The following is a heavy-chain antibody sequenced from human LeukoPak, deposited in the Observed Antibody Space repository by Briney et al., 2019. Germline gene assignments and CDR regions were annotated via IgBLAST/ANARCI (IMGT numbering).Heavy chain of an antibody. CDR3: AREVGRPGSYYYDSDCPWGFDY. V-gene: IGHV4-59*01. Sequence: PSETLSLTCTVSGGSINSYYWSWIRQPPGKGLEWIGYIYYSESTNYNPSLKSRVTISVDTSKNQFSLKLSSVTAADTAVYYCAREVGRPGSYYYDSDCPWGFDYWGQGTLVTVSS. D-gene: IGHD3-22*01. J-gene: IGHJ4*01. CDR2: IYYSEST. CDR1: GGSINSYY.